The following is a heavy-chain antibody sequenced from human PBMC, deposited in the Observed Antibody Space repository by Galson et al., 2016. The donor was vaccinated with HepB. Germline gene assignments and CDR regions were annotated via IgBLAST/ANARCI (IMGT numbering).Heavy chain of an antibody. Sequence: SLRLSCAASGFSFSSYSMHWVRQTPGKGLEYVSAINHDGGGAYYADSVKGRFTISRDNSKNTLCLQMSSLRVEDTAVYYCVKGPHFYYGMDVWGQGTTVTVAS. J-gene: IGHJ6*02. D-gene: IGHD3-3*02. CDR1: GFSFSSYS. CDR2: INHDGGGA. CDR3: VKGPHFYYGMDV. V-gene: IGHV3-64D*06.